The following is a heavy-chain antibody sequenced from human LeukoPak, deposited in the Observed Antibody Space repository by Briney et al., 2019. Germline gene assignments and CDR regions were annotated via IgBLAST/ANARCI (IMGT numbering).Heavy chain of an antibody. CDR3: ARQDSSGWPYFDY. D-gene: IGHD6-19*01. CDR1: GGSISRYY. CDR2: IYNSGST. Sequence: SETLSLTCTVSGGSISRYYWSWIRQPPGKGLEWMGDIYNSGSTNYNTSLKSRVNISVDKCKKKFSLKLSSVTAAHTAVYYCARQDSSGWPYFDYWGQGTLVTVSS. V-gene: IGHV4-59*08. J-gene: IGHJ4*02.